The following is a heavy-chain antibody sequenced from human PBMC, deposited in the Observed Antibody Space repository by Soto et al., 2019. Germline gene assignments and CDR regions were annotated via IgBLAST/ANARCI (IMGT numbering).Heavy chain of an antibody. J-gene: IGHJ5*02. CDR2: IYYSGNT. V-gene: IGHV4-61*08. Sequence: TCTEGDSVDIGGGRYMSRIRQPPGKGLEWIGYIYYSGNTNYNPSLKSRVIISVDTSKNLFSLKLTSVTAADTAVYYCARIPVDTSMIYWPVPWGQRTLFNVS. D-gene: IGHD3-16*01. CDR1: DSVDIGGGRY. CDR3: ARIPVDTSMIYWPVP.